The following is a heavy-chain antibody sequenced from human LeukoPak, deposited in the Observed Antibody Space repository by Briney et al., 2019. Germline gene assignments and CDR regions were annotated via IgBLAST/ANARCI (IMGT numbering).Heavy chain of an antibody. CDR2: IYYSGNT. CDR1: GDSISTSNSY. V-gene: IGHV4-39*01. CDR3: ARIGYYYGSGSYSDFDY. Sequence: PSETLSLTCTVSGDSISTSNSYWGWIRQPPGKGLEWIGSIYYSGNTYYNASLKSRVTISVDTSKNQFSLKLSSVTAADTAVYYCARIGYYYGSGSYSDFDYWGQGTLVTVSS. D-gene: IGHD3-10*01. J-gene: IGHJ4*02.